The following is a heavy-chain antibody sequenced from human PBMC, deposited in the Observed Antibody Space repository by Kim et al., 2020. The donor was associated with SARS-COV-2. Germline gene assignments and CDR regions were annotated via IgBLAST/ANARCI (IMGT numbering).Heavy chain of an antibody. CDR3: ARDPPEESSSWSYYFDY. CDR1: GFTFSSYG. D-gene: IGHD6-13*01. CDR2: IWYDGSNK. Sequence: GGSLRLSCAASGFTFSSYGMHWVRQAPGKGLEWVAVIWYDGSNKYYADSVKGRFTISRDNSKNTLYLQMNSLRAEDTAVYYCARDPPEESSSWSYYFDYWGQGTLVTVSS. J-gene: IGHJ4*02. V-gene: IGHV3-33*01.